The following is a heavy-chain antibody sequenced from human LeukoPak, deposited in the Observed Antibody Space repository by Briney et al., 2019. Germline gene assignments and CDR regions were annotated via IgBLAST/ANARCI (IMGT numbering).Heavy chain of an antibody. V-gene: IGHV1-69*05. CDR3: ARDFSYSGSNAGY. CDR1: GGTFSSYA. CDR2: IIPIFGTA. D-gene: IGHD1-26*01. Sequence: SVKVSCKASGGTFSSYAISWVRQAPGQGLEWMGRIIPIFGTANYAQKLQGRVTMTTDTSTSTAYMELRSLRSDDTAVYYCARDFSYSGSNAGYWGQGTLVTVSS. J-gene: IGHJ4*02.